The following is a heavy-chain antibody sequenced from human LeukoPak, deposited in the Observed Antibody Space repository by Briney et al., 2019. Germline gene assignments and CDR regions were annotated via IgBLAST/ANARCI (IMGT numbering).Heavy chain of an antibody. D-gene: IGHD3-16*01. V-gene: IGHV3-23*01. CDR3: AKAPHDYVWGSWPLDY. CDR1: GFTFSSYA. J-gene: IGHJ4*02. Sequence: GGSLRLSCVASGFTFSSYAMSWVRQAPGKGLEWVSAISGSGGSTYYADSVKGRFTISRDNSKNTLYLQMNSLRAEDTAVYYCAKAPHDYVWGSWPLDYWGQGTLVTVSS. CDR2: ISGSGGST.